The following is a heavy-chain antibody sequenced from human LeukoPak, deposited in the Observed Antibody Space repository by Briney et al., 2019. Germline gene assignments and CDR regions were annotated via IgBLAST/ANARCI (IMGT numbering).Heavy chain of an antibody. J-gene: IGHJ4*02. D-gene: IGHD3-22*01. CDR2: ISSSSSYI. CDR3: AKRERYYDSSGYYSYYFDY. V-gene: IGHV3-21*04. Sequence: GSLRLSCAASGFTFSSYSMNWVRQAPGKGLEWVSSISSSSSYIYYADSVKGRFTISRDNAKNSLYLQMNSLRAEDTAVYYCAKRERYYDSSGYYSYYFDYWGQGTLVTVSS. CDR1: GFTFSSYS.